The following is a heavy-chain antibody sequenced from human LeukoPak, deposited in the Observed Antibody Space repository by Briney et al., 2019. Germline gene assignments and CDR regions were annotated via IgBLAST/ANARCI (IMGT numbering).Heavy chain of an antibody. J-gene: IGHJ5*02. V-gene: IGHV1-2*02. CDR2: INPNSGGT. CDR3: ARDPSGYDAVGWFDP. Sequence: GASVKVSCKASGYTFTGYYMHWVRQAPGQGLEWMGWINPNSGGTNYAQKSQGRVIMTRDTSISTAYMELSRLRSDDTAVYYCARDPSGYDAVGWFDPWGQGTLVTVSS. D-gene: IGHD5-12*01. CDR1: GYTFTGYY.